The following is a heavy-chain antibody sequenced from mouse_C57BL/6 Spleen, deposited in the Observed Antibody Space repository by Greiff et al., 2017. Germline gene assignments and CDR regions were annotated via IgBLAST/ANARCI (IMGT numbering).Heavy chain of an antibody. CDR2: ISNGGGST. CDR1: GFTFSDYY. J-gene: IGHJ4*01. CDR3: ARLDDYDNYAMDY. D-gene: IGHD2-4*01. Sequence: EVKLVESGGGLVQPGGSLKLSCAASGFTFSDYYMYWVRQTPEKRLEWVAYISNGGGSTYYPDTVKGRFTISGDNAKNTLYLQMSRLKSEDTAMYYGARLDDYDNYAMDYWGQGTSVTVSS. V-gene: IGHV5-12*01.